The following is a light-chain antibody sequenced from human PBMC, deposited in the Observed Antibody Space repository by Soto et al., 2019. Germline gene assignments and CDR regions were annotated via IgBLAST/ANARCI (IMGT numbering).Light chain of an antibody. CDR1: QDISNY. V-gene: IGKV1-33*01. CDR2: DAS. Sequence: EIQMTQYPSSLSASVGDRVTITCQASQDISNYLNWYQQKPGKAPKLLIYDASNLETGVPSRFSGSGSGTDFTFTISSLQPEDIATYYCQQYDNLLLTFGGGTKVDIK. J-gene: IGKJ4*01. CDR3: QQYDNLLLT.